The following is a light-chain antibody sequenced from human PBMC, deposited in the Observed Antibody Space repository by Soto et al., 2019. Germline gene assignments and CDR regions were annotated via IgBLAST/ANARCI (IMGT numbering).Light chain of an antibody. CDR3: AAWDSSLGGPA. CDR1: ASNIGSKY. CDR2: RNN. V-gene: IGLV1-47*01. J-gene: IGLJ2*01. Sequence: QAVVTQPPSAFAPPGRRAPSSVFGGASNIGSKYVYWYHHLPGTAPKLLMYRNNQRPSGVPDRFSGSKSGTSASLAINGLRSEDEADYYCAAWDSSLGGPAFGGGTKLTVL.